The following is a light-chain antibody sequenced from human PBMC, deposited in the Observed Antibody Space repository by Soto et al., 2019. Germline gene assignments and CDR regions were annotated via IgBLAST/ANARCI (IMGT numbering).Light chain of an antibody. J-gene: IGKJ5*01. Sequence: DILMTQSPSSLSASIGDRITITCRASQSISSHLYWFQQKPGQAPKLLIYAASSLPSGVPSRFSGSGSGTDFTLTISSLQPEDFATYYCQQSYSNSITFGQGTRLEIK. V-gene: IGKV1-39*01. CDR2: AAS. CDR1: QSISSH. CDR3: QQSYSNSIT.